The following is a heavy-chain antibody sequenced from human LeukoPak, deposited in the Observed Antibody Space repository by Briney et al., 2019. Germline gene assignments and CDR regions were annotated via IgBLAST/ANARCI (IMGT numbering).Heavy chain of an antibody. J-gene: IGHJ5*02. CDR1: GDSVSSNSAS. Sequence: SQTLSLTCAISGDSVSSNSASWNWIRQSPSRGLEWLGRTWYNSKWYNNYAAFVKNRVTINPDTSKNQFSQQLNSVTPEDTAVYYCARGTTTGNYDLGFDPWGQGTLVTVSS. D-gene: IGHD1-7*01. CDR2: TWYNSKWYN. CDR3: ARGTTTGNYDLGFDP. V-gene: IGHV6-1*01.